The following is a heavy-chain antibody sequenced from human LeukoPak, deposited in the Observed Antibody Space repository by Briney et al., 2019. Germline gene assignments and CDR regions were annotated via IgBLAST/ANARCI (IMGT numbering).Heavy chain of an antibody. CDR1: GGSISSSSYY. V-gene: IGHV4-39*07. CDR2: IYYSGST. D-gene: IGHD2-8*01. Sequence: KPSETLSLTCTVSGGSISSSSYYWGWIRQPPGKGLEWIGSIYYSGSTYYNPSLKSRVTISVDTSKNQFSLKLSSVTAADTAVYYCARSVGYASDYWGQGTLVTVSS. J-gene: IGHJ4*02. CDR3: ARSVGYASDY.